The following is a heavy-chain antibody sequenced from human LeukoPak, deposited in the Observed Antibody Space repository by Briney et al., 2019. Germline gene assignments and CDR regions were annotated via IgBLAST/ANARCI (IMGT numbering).Heavy chain of an antibody. CDR3: AREKDDYGDYVAFDI. CDR1: GGSISSYY. V-gene: IGHV4-4*07. Sequence: PSETLSLTCTVSGGSISSYYWSWIRQPAGKGLEWIGRIYTSGSTNYNPSLKSRVTMSVDTSKNQFSLKLGSVTAADTAVYYCAREKDDYGDYVAFDIWGQGTMVTVSS. J-gene: IGHJ3*02. D-gene: IGHD4-17*01. CDR2: IYTSGST.